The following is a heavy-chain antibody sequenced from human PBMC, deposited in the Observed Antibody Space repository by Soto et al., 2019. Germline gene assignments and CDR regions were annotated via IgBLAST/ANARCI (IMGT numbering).Heavy chain of an antibody. D-gene: IGHD1-1*01. CDR2: VSADGGKT. J-gene: IGHJ4*02. V-gene: IGHV3-30*18. CDR3: VKEDEIQDNWYFDF. Sequence: QVQLVESGGGVVQPGRSLRLSCAASGFIFSNYGMHWVRQAPGKGLEWVAIVSADGGKTYYADSVKGRFTVSRDNSKNTLYLQLNSLTGDDTAVFYCVKEDEIQDNWYFDFWGQGAAVTVSS. CDR1: GFIFSNYG.